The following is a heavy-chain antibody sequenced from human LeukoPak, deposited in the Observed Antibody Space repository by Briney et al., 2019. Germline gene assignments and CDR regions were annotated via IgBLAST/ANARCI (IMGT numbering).Heavy chain of an antibody. J-gene: IGHJ3*02. CDR1: GFTFNSYW. CDR2: INSDGSGT. Sequence: GGSLRLSCAASGFTFNSYWMHWLRQAPGKGLVWVSRINSDGSGTSDADFVKGRFTISRDNSKNTLYLQMNSLRAEDTAMYYCARDRLTNDAFVIWRQGTMVTVSS. CDR3: ARDRLTNDAFVI. D-gene: IGHD2-8*01. V-gene: IGHV3-74*01.